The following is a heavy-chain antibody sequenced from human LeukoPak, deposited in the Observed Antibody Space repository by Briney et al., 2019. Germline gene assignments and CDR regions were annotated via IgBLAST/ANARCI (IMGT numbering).Heavy chain of an antibody. Sequence: GGSLRLSCAASGFTFDDSAMHWVRQAPGKGLEWVSLISRDGGSTYYADSVKGRFTISRDNSKNSLYLQMNSLRAEDTAVYYCATSDLVHEMVAYDALHIWGQGTVVTVSS. CDR2: ISRDGGST. V-gene: IGHV3-43D*03. J-gene: IGHJ3*02. CDR3: ATSDLVHEMVAYDALHI. D-gene: IGHD2-15*01. CDR1: GFTFDDSA.